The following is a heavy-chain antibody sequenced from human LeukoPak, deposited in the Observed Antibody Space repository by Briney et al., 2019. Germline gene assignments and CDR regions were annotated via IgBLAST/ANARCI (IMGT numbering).Heavy chain of an antibody. D-gene: IGHD6-13*01. J-gene: IGHJ6*02. CDR3: ARAETAAGLSAGWRYYGMDV. V-gene: IGHV3-7*01. CDR1: GFTFGSYW. Sequence: GGSLRLSCAASGFTFGSYWMSWVRQAPGKGLEWVANIKHDRSVQFYVDSVKGRFTISRDSTKNSLYLQMNSLRAEDTAVYYCARAETAAGLSAGWRYYGMDVWGQGTTVTVSS. CDR2: IKHDRSVQ.